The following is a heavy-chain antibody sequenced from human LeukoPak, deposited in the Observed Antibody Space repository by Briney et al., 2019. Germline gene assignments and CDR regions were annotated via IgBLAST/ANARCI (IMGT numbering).Heavy chain of an antibody. J-gene: IGHJ4*02. CDR2: IRQDGSDG. CDR1: GFTLSSNW. Sequence: GGSLRLSCVASGFTLSSNWMSWVRQSPGRGLEWVANIRQDGSDGYYMDSVRGRFTISRDNAKNSLSLQMNSLRVEDTAVYYCARDRDCGDGGCYPHFDYWGQGVQVTVSS. V-gene: IGHV3-7*01. D-gene: IGHD2-15*01. CDR3: ARDRDCGDGGCYPHFDY.